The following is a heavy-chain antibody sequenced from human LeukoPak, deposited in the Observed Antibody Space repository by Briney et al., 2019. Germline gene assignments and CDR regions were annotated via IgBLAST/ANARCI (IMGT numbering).Heavy chain of an antibody. CDR3: ARGISVVAGIPYDY. D-gene: IGHD6-19*01. CDR1: GGSFSGYY. J-gene: IGHJ4*02. Sequence: SETLSLTCAVYGGSFSGYYWRWIRQPPGKGLEWIGEINHSGSTNYNPSLKSRVTISVDTSKNQFSLKLSSVTAADTAVYYCARGISVVAGIPYDYWGQGTLVTVSS. CDR2: INHSGST. V-gene: IGHV4-34*01.